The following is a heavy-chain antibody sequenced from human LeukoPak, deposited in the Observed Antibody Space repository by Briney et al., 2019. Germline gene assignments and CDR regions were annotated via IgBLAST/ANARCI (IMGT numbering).Heavy chain of an antibody. Sequence: ASVKVSCKASGYTFTSYGISWVRQAPGQGLEWMGWISAYNGNTNYAQKLQGGVTMTTDTSTSTAYMELRSLRSDDTAVYYCARGVGITMIVVVIANDYWGQGTLVTVSS. CDR2: ISAYNGNT. V-gene: IGHV1-18*01. D-gene: IGHD3-22*01. CDR1: GYTFTSYG. CDR3: ARGVGITMIVVVIANDY. J-gene: IGHJ4*02.